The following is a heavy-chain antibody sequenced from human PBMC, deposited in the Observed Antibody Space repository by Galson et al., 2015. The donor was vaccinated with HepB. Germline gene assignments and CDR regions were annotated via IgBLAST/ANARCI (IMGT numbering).Heavy chain of an antibody. CDR1: GFTFSSYA. D-gene: IGHD2-21*02. Sequence: SLRLSCAASGFTFSSYAMSWVRQAPGKGLEWVSAISGSGGSTYYADSVKGRFTISRDNSKNTLYLQMNSLRAEDTAVYYCAKSPYCGGDCYSDEYFQHWGQGTLVTVSS. J-gene: IGHJ1*01. CDR3: AKSPYCGGDCYSDEYFQH. V-gene: IGHV3-23*01. CDR2: ISGSGGST.